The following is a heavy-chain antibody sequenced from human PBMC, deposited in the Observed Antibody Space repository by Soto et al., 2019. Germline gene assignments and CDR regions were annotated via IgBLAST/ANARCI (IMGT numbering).Heavy chain of an antibody. D-gene: IGHD3-3*01. J-gene: IGHJ6*02. Sequence: ASVKVSCKASGYTFTSYGISWVRQAPGQGLEWMGWINANSGNTSYAQMFQGRVTMTTDTSISTAYMELSSLRSEDTAVYYCARDGPSYDFWSGQTPRGMDVWGQGTTVTVSS. V-gene: IGHV1-8*02. CDR2: INANSGNT. CDR3: ARDGPSYDFWSGQTPRGMDV. CDR1: GYTFTSYG.